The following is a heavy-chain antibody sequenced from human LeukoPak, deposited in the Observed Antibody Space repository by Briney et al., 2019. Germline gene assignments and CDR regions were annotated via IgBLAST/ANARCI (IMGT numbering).Heavy chain of an antibody. V-gene: IGHV3-74*01. CDR3: ARSKVTMVRGVISGMDV. J-gene: IGHJ6*02. D-gene: IGHD3-10*01. Sequence: GGSLRLSCAASGFTFSNYMMHWVRQAPGKGLVWVSRIKSDGITITYADSVKGRFTISRDNAKNTLYLQMNSLRAEDTAVYYCARSKVTMVRGVISGMDVWGQGTTVTVSS. CDR1: GFTFSNYM. CDR2: IKSDGITI.